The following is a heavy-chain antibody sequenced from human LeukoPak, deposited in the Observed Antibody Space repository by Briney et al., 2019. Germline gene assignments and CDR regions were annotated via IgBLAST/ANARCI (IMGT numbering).Heavy chain of an antibody. CDR1: GYSFITYW. Sequence: GESLKISCKGSGYSFITYWIARVRQMPGKGLEWMGIIYPGDSDTRYSPSFQGQVTISADKSIRTAYLQWSSLKASDTAMYYCASVGLGATKWAFDIWGQGTMVTVAS. CDR2: IYPGDSDT. D-gene: IGHD1-26*01. J-gene: IGHJ3*02. CDR3: ASVGLGATKWAFDI. V-gene: IGHV5-51*01.